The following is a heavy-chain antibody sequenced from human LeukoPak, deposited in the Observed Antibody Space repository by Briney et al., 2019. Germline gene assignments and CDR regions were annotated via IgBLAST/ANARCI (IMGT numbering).Heavy chain of an antibody. D-gene: IGHD6-19*01. CDR2: IWHDGSNQ. CDR3: ASDRGPGGLAGTYY. CDR1: GVTFSSYA. J-gene: IGHJ4*02. V-gene: IGHV3-33*01. Sequence: PGGSLRLSCVASGVTFSSYAMHWVRQAPGKGLEWVAVIWHDGSNQTYTDSVKGRFTISRDNSKNTLDLHMNSLRAEDTAMYYCASDRGPGGLAGTYYWGQGTLVTVSS.